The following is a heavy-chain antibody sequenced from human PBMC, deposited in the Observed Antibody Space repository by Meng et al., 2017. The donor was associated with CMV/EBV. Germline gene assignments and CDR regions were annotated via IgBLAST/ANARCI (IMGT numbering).Heavy chain of an antibody. CDR3: ARVYDSSGYYYYFDY. J-gene: IGHJ4*02. Sequence: EVQLVESGGXLVKPGXSLSLSCAASGFTFSSYSMNWVRQAPGKGLEWVSSISSSSSYIYYADSVKGRFTISRDNAKNSLYLQMNSLRAEDTAVYYCARVYDSSGYYYYFDYGGQGTLVTVSS. CDR2: ISSSSSYI. D-gene: IGHD3-22*01. CDR1: GFTFSSYS. V-gene: IGHV3-21*01.